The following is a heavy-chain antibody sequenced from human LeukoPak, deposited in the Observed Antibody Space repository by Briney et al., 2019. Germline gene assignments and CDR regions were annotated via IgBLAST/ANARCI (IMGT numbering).Heavy chain of an antibody. D-gene: IGHD6-19*01. V-gene: IGHV3-23*01. Sequence: GGSLRLSCAASGFTFSSYAMSWVRQAPGKGLEWVSAISGSGGSTYYADSVKGRFTISRDNSKNTLYLRMNSLRAEDTAVYYCAKDRASTFRAVAGDYWGQGTLVTVSS. CDR1: GFTFSSYA. CDR3: AKDRASTFRAVAGDY. J-gene: IGHJ4*02. CDR2: ISGSGGST.